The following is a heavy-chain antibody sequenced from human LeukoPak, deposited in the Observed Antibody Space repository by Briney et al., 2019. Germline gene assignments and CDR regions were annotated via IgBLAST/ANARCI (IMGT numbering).Heavy chain of an antibody. CDR2: INHSGST. CDR3: ATGTLYYYDSSGYYYWFDP. J-gene: IGHJ5*02. CDR1: GGSFSGYY. Sequence: SETLSLTCAVYGGSFSGYYWSWIRQPPGKGLEWIGEINHSGSTNYNPSLKSRVTISVDASKNQFSLKLSSVTAADTAVYYCATGTLYYYDSSGYYYWFDPWGQGTLVTVSS. D-gene: IGHD3-22*01. V-gene: IGHV4-34*01.